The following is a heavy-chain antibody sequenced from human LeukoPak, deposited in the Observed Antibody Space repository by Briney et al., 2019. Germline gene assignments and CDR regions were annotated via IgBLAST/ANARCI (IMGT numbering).Heavy chain of an antibody. CDR1: GYSFIRYH. D-gene: IGHD3-22*01. V-gene: IGHV1-46*01. J-gene: IGHJ4*02. CDR3: ARDLGNYYDSSGYPALGY. CDR2: LKLYDGSI. Sequence: ASVKVSCKASGYSFIRYHIHWVRQAPGQGLEWMGVLKLYDGSISHAQKFQGRVTMTSDTSTSTVYMELSSLRSEDTAVYFCARDLGNYYDSSGYPALGYWGQGTLVTVSS.